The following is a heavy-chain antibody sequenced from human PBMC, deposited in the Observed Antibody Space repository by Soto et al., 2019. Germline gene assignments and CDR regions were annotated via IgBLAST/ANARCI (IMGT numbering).Heavy chain of an antibody. D-gene: IGHD1-1*01. J-gene: IGHJ6*02. CDR1: SGPSSSHN. CDR3: VRQGIGNLHGLVDV. Sequence: QVQLQPSGPGLVKPSETLSLTCSVSSGPSSSHNWGWIRQPPGRGLEWIGYVYSTGGTSYNPSLKSRVTISADTSTNHISLTLTSVTAADTAVYYCVRQGIGNLHGLVDVWGQGTTVRVSS. V-gene: IGHV4-59*08. CDR2: VYSTGGT.